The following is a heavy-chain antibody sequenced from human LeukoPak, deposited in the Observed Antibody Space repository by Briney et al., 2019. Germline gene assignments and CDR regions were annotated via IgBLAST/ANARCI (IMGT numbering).Heavy chain of an antibody. J-gene: IGHJ4*02. V-gene: IGHV3-74*01. CDR1: GFTFSTYR. D-gene: IGHD6-13*01. CDR2: INRDGTIT. Sequence: GGSLGLSCAASGFTFSTYRMHWVRHAPGKGLVWVSRINRDGTITNYADSVKGRFTISRDNAKNTLYLQMNSLRAEDTAVYYCARESSSSLDYWGQGTLVTVSS. CDR3: ARESSSSLDY.